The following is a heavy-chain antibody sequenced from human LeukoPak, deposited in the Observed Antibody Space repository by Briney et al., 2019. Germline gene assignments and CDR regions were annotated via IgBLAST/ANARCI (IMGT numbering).Heavy chain of an antibody. V-gene: IGHV4-59*11. D-gene: IGHD3-3*01. J-gene: IGHJ4*02. CDR2: IYYSGST. CDR1: GGSISSHY. Sequence: PETLSLTCTVSGGSISSHYWSWIRQPPGKGLEWIGYIYYSGSTNYNPSLKSRVTISVDTSKNQFSLKLSSVTAADTAVYYCARGPYYDFWSGYFVYWGQGTLVTVSS. CDR3: ARGPYYDFWSGYFVY.